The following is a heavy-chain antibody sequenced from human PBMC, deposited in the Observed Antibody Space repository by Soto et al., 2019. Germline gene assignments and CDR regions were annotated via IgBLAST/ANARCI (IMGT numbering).Heavy chain of an antibody. V-gene: IGHV4-31*03. CDR3: ALALGPTTGLDY. CDR2: IYDSGTT. D-gene: IGHD1-1*01. J-gene: IGHJ4*02. Sequence: PSETLSLTCSVSGAPITRDHYYWSWIRHLPGKGLEWIGSIYDSGTTKFNPSLTRRLALSVDTAKNQFSLKLSSVTAADAAVYYCALALGPTTGLDYWGPGILVTVSS. CDR1: GAPITRDHYY.